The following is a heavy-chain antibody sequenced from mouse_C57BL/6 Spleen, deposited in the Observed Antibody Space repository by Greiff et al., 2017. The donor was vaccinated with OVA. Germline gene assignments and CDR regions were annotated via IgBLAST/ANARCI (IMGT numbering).Heavy chain of an antibody. J-gene: IGHJ2*01. Sequence: QVQLQQSGPELVKPGASVKISCKASGYAFSSSWMNWVKQRPGKGLEWIGRIYPGDGDTNYNGKFKGKATLTADKSSSTAYMQLSSLTSEDSAVYFCARAGLPHYFDYWGQGTTLTVSS. CDR3: ARAGLPHYFDY. D-gene: IGHD3-1*01. V-gene: IGHV1-82*01. CDR2: IYPGDGDT. CDR1: GYAFSSSW.